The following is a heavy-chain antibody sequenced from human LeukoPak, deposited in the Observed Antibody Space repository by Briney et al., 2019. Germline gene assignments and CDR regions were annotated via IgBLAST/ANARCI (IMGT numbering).Heavy chain of an antibody. D-gene: IGHD3-22*01. CDR3: ARGGLLYDSSGYCDT. CDR2: IYYSGGT. J-gene: IGHJ5*02. CDR1: GGSIKSNA. V-gene: IGHV4-59*01. Sequence: SGTLSLTCSVSGGSIKSNAWNWFRQTPGKGLEWIGDIYYSGGTTYNPSLKRRVTISVDTSKNEFSLEVRSVTAADTAVYYCARGGLLYDSSGYCDTWGQGTLVTVSS.